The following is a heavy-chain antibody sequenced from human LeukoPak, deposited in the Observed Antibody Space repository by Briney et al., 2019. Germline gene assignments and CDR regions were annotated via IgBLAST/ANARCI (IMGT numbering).Heavy chain of an antibody. CDR2: ISHSGST. CDR1: GGSFSGYY. J-gene: IGHJ4*02. Sequence: PSETLSLTCAVYGGSFSGYYWSWIRQPPGKGLEWIGEISHSGSTNYNPSLKSRVTISVDTSKNQFSLKLSSVTAADTAVYYCARRGTIFGVARWGQGTLVTVSS. D-gene: IGHD3-3*01. V-gene: IGHV4-34*01. CDR3: ARRGTIFGVAR.